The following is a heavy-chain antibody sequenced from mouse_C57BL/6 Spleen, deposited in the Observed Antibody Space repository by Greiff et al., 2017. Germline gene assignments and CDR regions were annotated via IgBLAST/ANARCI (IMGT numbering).Heavy chain of an antibody. CDR1: GFTFSSYG. CDR3: ARPGYDGYRAWFAY. CDR2: ISSGGSYT. V-gene: IGHV5-6*01. D-gene: IGHD2-3*01. Sequence: EVKLMESGGDLVKPGGSLKLSCAASGFTFSSYGMSWVRQTPDKRLEWVATISSGGSYTYYPDSVKGRFTISRDNAKNTLYLQMSSLKSEDTAMYYCARPGYDGYRAWFAYWGQGTLVTVSA. J-gene: IGHJ3*01.